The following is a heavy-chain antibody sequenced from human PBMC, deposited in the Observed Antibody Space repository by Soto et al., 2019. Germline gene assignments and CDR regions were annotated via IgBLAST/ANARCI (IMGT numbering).Heavy chain of an antibody. D-gene: IGHD2-2*01. J-gene: IGHJ4*02. CDR3: AKDKGGRYCSRTSCLYSFDY. Sequence: EVQLLESGGGLVQPGGSLRLSCTASGFTFSTYAMSWVRQAPGKGLEWVSTISDSGSTYYADSVKGRFTISRDTSKNTLYLEMNSLRAEDTAVYYCAKDKGGRYCSRTSCLYSFDYCGQGTLVTVSS. CDR2: ISDSGST. CDR1: GFTFSTYA. V-gene: IGHV3-23*01.